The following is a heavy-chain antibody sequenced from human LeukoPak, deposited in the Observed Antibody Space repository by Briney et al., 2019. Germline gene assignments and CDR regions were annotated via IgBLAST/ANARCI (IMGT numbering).Heavy chain of an antibody. Sequence: SVKVSCKASGYSFTGYYIHWVRQAPGQGLEWMGWINPDGGVTKSAQNFQGRVTMTRYKSINTVYMELSGLTSDDTALYYCARGRNHYYYMDFWGTGTTVSVSS. V-gene: IGHV1-2*02. CDR1: GYSFTGYY. J-gene: IGHJ6*03. CDR3: ARGRNHYYYMDF. D-gene: IGHD2/OR15-2a*01. CDR2: INPDGGVT.